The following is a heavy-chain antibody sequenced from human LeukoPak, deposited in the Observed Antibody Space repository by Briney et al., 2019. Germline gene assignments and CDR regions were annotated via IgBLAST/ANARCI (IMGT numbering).Heavy chain of an antibody. J-gene: IGHJ4*02. CDR1: GGSISSYY. CDR3: ARTDSSGYFYFDY. V-gene: IGHV4-59*12. D-gene: IGHD3-22*01. Sequence: EPSETLSLTCTVSGGSISSYYWSWIRQPPGKGLEWIGYIYYSGSTNYNPSLKSRVTISVDTSKNQFSLKLSSVTAADTAVYYCARTDSSGYFYFDYWGQGTLVTVSS. CDR2: IYYSGST.